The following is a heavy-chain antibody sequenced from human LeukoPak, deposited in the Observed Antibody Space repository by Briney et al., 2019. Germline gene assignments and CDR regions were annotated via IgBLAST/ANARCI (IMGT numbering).Heavy chain of an antibody. D-gene: IGHD3-22*01. CDR2: INPSGGST. CDR1: GYTFTGYY. V-gene: IGHV1-46*01. Sequence: ASVKVSCKASGYTFTGYYMHWVRQAPGQGLEWMGIINPSGGSTSYAQKFQGRVTMTRDMSTSTVYMELSSLRSEDTAVYYCARVVSDDSSGYYYSDYWGQGTLVTVSS. CDR3: ARVVSDDSSGYYYSDY. J-gene: IGHJ4*02.